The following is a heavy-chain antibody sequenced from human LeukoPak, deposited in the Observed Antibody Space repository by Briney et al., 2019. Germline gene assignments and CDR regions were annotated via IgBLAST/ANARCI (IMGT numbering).Heavy chain of an antibody. V-gene: IGHV3-23*01. J-gene: IGHJ4*02. Sequence: GGSLRLSCAASGFTSSSYAMSWVRQAPGKGLEWVSAISGSGGSTYYADSVKGRFTISRDNSKNTLYLQMNSLRAEDTAVYYCAKGYCSSTSCPYYFDYWGQGTLVTVSS. D-gene: IGHD2-2*01. CDR3: AKGYCSSTSCPYYFDY. CDR1: GFTSSSYA. CDR2: ISGSGGST.